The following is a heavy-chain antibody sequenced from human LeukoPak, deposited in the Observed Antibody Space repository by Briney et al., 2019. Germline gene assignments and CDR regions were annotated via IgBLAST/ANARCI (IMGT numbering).Heavy chain of an antibody. V-gene: IGHV4-39*07. J-gene: IGHJ6*03. CDR2: INHSGST. CDR3: ARGAMLRLYYYYYYYMDV. CDR1: GGSISSSSYY. Sequence: SETLSLTCTVSGGSISSSSYYWGWIRQPPGKGLEWFGEINHSGSTNYNPSLKSRVTISVDTSKNQFSLKLSSVTAADTAVYYCARGAMLRLYYYYYYYMDVWGKGTTVTVSS. D-gene: IGHD3-10*02.